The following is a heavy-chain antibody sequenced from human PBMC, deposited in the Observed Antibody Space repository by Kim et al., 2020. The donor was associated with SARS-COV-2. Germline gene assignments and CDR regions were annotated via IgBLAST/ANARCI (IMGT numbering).Heavy chain of an antibody. Sequence: GGSLRLSCAASGLNFDDSAMNWVRQAPGKGLEWLAVISYDGRNKDYVDSVKGRFTISRDNSKRTLFLQMNSLRAEDTGVYYCARGIYHESLSRSDYYNGRDVWRRGTGVTVSS. V-gene: IGHV3-30-3*01. D-gene: IGHD2-2*01. J-gene: IGHJ6*02. CDR3: ARGIYHESLSRSDYYNGRDV. CDR2: ISYDGRNK. CDR1: GLNFDDSA.